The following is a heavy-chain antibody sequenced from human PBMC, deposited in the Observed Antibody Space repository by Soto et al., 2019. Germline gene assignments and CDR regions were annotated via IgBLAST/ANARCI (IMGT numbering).Heavy chain of an antibody. V-gene: IGHV1-69*12. CDR1: GGTFSSYA. Sequence: QVQLVQSGAEVKKPGSSVKVSCKASGGTFSSYAISWVRQAPGQGLEWMGGIIPIFGTANYAQKFQGRVTLTADDSTSTAYMELSSLRSEDTAVYYCAAVVTRTEITNFDYWGQGTLVTVSS. CDR2: IIPIFGTA. D-gene: IGHD1-20*01. CDR3: AAVVTRTEITNFDY. J-gene: IGHJ4*02.